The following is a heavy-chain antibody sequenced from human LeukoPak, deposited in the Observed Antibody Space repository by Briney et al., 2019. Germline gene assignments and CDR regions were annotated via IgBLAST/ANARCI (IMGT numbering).Heavy chain of an antibody. D-gene: IGHD1-26*01. Sequence: GASVKVSCKVSGYTLTELSMHWVRQAPGKGLEWMGGFDPEDGETIYAQKFQGRVTMTEDTSTDTAYMELSSLRSEDTAVYYCAKGQRTSYFHAYGILIFWGQGTLVTVSS. J-gene: IGHJ4*02. CDR1: GYTLTELS. CDR2: FDPEDGET. CDR3: AKGQRTSYFHAYGILIF. V-gene: IGHV1-24*01.